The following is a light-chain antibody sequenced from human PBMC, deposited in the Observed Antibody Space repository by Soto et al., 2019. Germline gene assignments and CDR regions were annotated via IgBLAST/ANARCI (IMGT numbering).Light chain of an antibody. CDR3: SSYTSISTVV. V-gene: IGLV2-14*01. CDR2: NVS. Sequence: QSVLTQPASVSGSPGQSITISCTGSSSDVGGYNYVSWYQQHPDKAPKLVIYNVSNRLSGVSDRFSGSKSGNTASLIISGLQAEDEADYYCSSYTSISTVVFGGGTKLTVL. J-gene: IGLJ3*02. CDR1: SSDVGGYNY.